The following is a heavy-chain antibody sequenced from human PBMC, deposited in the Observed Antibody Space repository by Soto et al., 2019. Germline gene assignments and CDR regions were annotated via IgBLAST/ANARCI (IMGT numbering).Heavy chain of an antibody. CDR2: IYYSGST. D-gene: IGHD6-19*01. J-gene: IGHJ5*02. Sequence: PSETLSLTCTVSGGSISSYYWSWIRQPPGKGLEWIGYIYYSGSTNYNPSLKSRVTISVDTSKNQFSLKLSSVTAADTAVYYCARGIAVAGGGVFWFDPWGQGTLVTVS. V-gene: IGHV4-59*01. CDR1: GGSISSYY. CDR3: ARGIAVAGGGVFWFDP.